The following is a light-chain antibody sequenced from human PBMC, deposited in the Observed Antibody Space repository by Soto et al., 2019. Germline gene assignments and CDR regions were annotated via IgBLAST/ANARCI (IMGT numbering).Light chain of an antibody. Sequence: EIVLTQSPGTLSLSPGERATLSCRASQSVSSNYLAWYQQKPGQAPRLLISGASSRATGIPDRFSGSGSGTDFTLTITGLAPEDFAVYYCQQYGTSPLTFGGGTKVDIK. CDR1: QSVSSNY. V-gene: IGKV3-20*01. CDR3: QQYGTSPLT. CDR2: GAS. J-gene: IGKJ4*01.